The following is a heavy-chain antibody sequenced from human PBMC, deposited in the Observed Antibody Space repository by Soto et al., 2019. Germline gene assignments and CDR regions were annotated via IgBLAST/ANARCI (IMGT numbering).Heavy chain of an antibody. CDR1: GYTFTGYY. D-gene: IGHD3-3*01. J-gene: IGHJ5*02. CDR2: INPNSGGT. V-gene: IGHV1-2*04. Sequence: QVQLVQSGAEVKKPGASVKVSCKASGYTFTGYYMHWVRQAPGQGLEWMGWINPNSGGTNDAQKFQGWVTMTRDTSISTAYMEVSRLRSDDTAVYYCARDQTRYYDFWSGQTWFDPWGQGTLVTVSS. CDR3: ARDQTRYYDFWSGQTWFDP.